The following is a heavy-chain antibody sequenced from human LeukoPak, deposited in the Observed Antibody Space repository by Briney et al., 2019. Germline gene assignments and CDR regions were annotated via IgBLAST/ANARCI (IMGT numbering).Heavy chain of an antibody. D-gene: IGHD4-11*01. V-gene: IGHV3-74*01. CDR3: AREGGATVTTGWFDP. CDR1: GFTFSSYW. Sequence: GGSLRLSCAASGFTFSSYWMHWVRQAPGKGLVWVSRINTDGSSTSYADSVKGRYTISRDNAKNTLYLQMNSLRAEDTAVYYCAREGGATVTTGWFDPWGQGTLVTVSS. J-gene: IGHJ5*02. CDR2: INTDGSST.